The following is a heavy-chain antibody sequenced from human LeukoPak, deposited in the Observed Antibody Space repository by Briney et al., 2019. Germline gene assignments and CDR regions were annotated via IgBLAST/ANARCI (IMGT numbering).Heavy chain of an antibody. J-gene: IGHJ1*01. CDR1: VYTFTIYY. V-gene: IGHV1-46*01. D-gene: IGHD3-10*02. CDR2: INPSGGST. CDR3: ARGVFGELEKLMFQH. Sequence: ASVKVSFTASVYTFTIYYIHWVRQAPGQGLEWMGIINPSGGSTSYPQKFQDRVTMTRDTSTSTVYMELSSLKSDDTAIYYCARGVFGELEKLMFQHWGQGTLVTVSS.